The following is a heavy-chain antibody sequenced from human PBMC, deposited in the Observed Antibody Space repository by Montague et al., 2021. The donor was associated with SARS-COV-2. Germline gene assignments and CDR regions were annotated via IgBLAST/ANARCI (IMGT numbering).Heavy chain of an antibody. CDR1: GDSISHYY. V-gene: IGHV4-59*01. Sequence: SETLSLTCTVSGDSISHYYWGWIRQPPGRGLEWIAHFSNNGDTRYSPSLKSRVTISTDTSKNQFSLMMASVTAADTAVYFCAGAPSYYGFDSWGQGTLVTVSS. CDR3: AGAPSYYGFDS. CDR2: FSNNGDT. D-gene: IGHD3-3*01. J-gene: IGHJ4*02.